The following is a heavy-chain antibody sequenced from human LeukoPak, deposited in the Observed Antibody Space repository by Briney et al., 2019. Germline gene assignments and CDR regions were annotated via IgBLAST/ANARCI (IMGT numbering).Heavy chain of an antibody. J-gene: IGHJ4*02. CDR3: ARDRIQLWLDY. Sequence: GASVKVSCKAFGDTFSDFFTDYYMHWVRQAPGQGLEWMGWINPNSGGTNYAQKFQGRVTMTRDTSISTAYMELSRLRSDDTAVYYCARDRIQLWLDYWGQGTLVTVSS. CDR2: INPNSGGT. CDR1: GDTFSDFFTDYY. D-gene: IGHD5-18*01. V-gene: IGHV1-2*02.